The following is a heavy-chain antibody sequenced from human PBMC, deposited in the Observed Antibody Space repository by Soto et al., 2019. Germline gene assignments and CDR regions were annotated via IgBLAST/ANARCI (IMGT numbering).Heavy chain of an antibody. CDR3: AKSGDYGDYP. D-gene: IGHD4-17*01. V-gene: IGHV3-30*18. CDR1: GFTFSVYA. J-gene: IGHJ5*02. Sequence: QVQLVESGGGVVQPGRSLRLSCAASGFTFSVYAMHWVRQAPGKGLEWVAVISYDGSNKYYADSVKGRFTISRDNSKNTLYLQMNSLSAEDTAVYYCAKSGDYGDYPWGQGTLVTVSS. CDR2: ISYDGSNK.